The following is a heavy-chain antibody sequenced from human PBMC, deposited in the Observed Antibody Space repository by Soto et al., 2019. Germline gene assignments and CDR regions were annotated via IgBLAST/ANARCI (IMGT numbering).Heavy chain of an antibody. Sequence: SSETLSLTCTVSGGSISRGGYYWSWIRQPPGKGLEWIGYIYYSGSTNYNPSLKSRVTISVDTSKNQFSLKLSSVTAADTAVYYCAGSGSSPYYYYYGMDVWGQGTTVTVSS. CDR3: AGSGSSPYYYYYGMDV. V-gene: IGHV4-61*08. CDR1: GGSISRGGYY. D-gene: IGHD3-10*01. J-gene: IGHJ6*02. CDR2: IYYSGST.